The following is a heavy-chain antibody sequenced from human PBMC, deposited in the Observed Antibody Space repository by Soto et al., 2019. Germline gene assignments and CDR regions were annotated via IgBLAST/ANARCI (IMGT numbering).Heavy chain of an antibody. D-gene: IGHD4-17*01. CDR3: ARHMRTMTPSDY. J-gene: IGHJ4*02. CDR2: ISYSGST. CDR1: GGSISSSSYY. V-gene: IGHV4-39*01. Sequence: SETLSLTCTVSGGSISSSSYYWGWIRQPPGKGLEWIGSISYSGSTYYNPSLKSRVAISVDTSKTQFSLKVSSVPAADTAVYYCARHMRTMTPSDYWGQGTLVTVSS.